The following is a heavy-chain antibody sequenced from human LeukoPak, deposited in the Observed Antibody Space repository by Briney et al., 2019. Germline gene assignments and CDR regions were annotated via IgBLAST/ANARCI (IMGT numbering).Heavy chain of an antibody. CDR1: GGSISSYY. CDR2: IYTSGST. Sequence: PSGTLSLTCAVSGGSISSYYWTWIRQPAGKGLEWIGRIYTSGSTDYNPSLKSRVTMSIDTSKNQFSLKLSSVTSADTAVYYCARAGRMAEPGTFDIWGQGTMVTVSS. D-gene: IGHD6-19*01. V-gene: IGHV4-4*07. J-gene: IGHJ3*02. CDR3: ARAGRMAEPGTFDI.